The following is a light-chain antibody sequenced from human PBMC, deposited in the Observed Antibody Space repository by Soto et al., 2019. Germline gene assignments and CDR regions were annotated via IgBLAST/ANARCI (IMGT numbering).Light chain of an antibody. CDR1: KLGDKF. CDR3: QAWDSSLRV. CDR2: EDD. J-gene: IGLJ3*02. Sequence: SYELTQPPSVSVSPGQTASITCSGDKLGDKFACWYQQKPGQSPMLVIYEDDKRPSGIPVRFSGSNSGNTATLTISGTQAMAEADYYCQAWDSSLRVFGGGTKVTVL. V-gene: IGLV3-1*01.